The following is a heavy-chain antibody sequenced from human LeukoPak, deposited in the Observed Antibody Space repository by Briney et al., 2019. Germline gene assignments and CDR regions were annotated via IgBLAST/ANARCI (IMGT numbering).Heavy chain of an antibody. V-gene: IGHV3-30*02. CDR1: GFTFSSYW. J-gene: IGHJ4*02. D-gene: IGHD4-23*01. CDR2: IQNDEIDK. Sequence: GGSLRLSCAASGFTFSSYWIHWVRQAPGKGLEWVAFIQNDEIDKFYADSVKGRFTISRDNSKNTLFLQMNSLRAEDTAVYYCAKERKLLPFDCWGQGTLVTVSS. CDR3: AKERKLLPFDC.